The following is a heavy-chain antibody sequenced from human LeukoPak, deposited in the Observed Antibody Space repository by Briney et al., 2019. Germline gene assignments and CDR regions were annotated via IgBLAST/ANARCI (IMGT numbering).Heavy chain of an antibody. D-gene: IGHD3-3*01. CDR3: AKDLMSITIFGVLERT. CDR1: GFTFSSYA. J-gene: IGHJ5*02. V-gene: IGHV3-23*01. Sequence: GGSLRLSCAASGFTFSSYAMSWVRQAPGKGLEWVSAISGSGGSTYYADSVKGRFTISRDNSKNTLYLQMNSLRAEDTAVYYCAKDLMSITIFGVLERTWGQGTLVTVSS. CDR2: ISGSGGST.